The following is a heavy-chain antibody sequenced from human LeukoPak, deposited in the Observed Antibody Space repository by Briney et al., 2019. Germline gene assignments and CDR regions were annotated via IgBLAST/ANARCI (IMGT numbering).Heavy chain of an antibody. CDR1: EFTFGSFA. Sequence: GGSLSPSFPAPEFTFGSFAMTWVPQVQGKGLNGVSSIVGSSSTYYADSLKGRFTISRDNAKNSLYLQMNSLRAEDTAVYYCARIGAGSSRDYWGQGTLVTVSS. CDR2: IVGSSST. D-gene: IGHD6-13*01. V-gene: IGHV3-21*01. J-gene: IGHJ4*02. CDR3: ARIGAGSSRDY.